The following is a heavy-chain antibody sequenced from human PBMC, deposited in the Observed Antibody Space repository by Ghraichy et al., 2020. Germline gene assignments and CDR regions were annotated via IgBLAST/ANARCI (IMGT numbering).Heavy chain of an antibody. CDR3: ARGVNSWYVGYYYYYGMDV. CDR2: INHSGST. V-gene: IGHV4-34*01. CDR1: GGSFSGYY. J-gene: IGHJ6*02. Sequence: SETLSLTCAVYGGSFSGYYWSWIRQPPGKGLEWIGEINHSGSTNYNPSLKSRVTISVDTSKNQFSLKLSSVTAADTAVYYCARGVNSWYVGYYYYYGMDVWGQGTTVTVSS. D-gene: IGHD6-13*01.